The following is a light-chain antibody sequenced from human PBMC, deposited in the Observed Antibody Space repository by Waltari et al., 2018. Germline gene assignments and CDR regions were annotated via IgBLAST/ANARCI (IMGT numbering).Light chain of an antibody. V-gene: IGKV3-20*01. Sequence: EIVLTQSPGTLSLSPGERATLSCRASQTVRTTYLAWYQQKPGQAATLVIHGASSRATGIPDRFSGSGSGTDFSLTISSLEPEDFAVYYCQQYDISPLTFGGGTKVEIK. CDR2: GAS. J-gene: IGKJ4*01. CDR3: QQYDISPLT. CDR1: QTVRTTY.